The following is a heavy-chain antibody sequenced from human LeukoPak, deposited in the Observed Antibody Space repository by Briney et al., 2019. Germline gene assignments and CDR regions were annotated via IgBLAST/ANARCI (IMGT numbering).Heavy chain of an antibody. CDR1: GFTFSTCA. J-gene: IGHJ2*01. CDR3: AKSMTLQWRGFFDL. CDR2: ISDSGANT. Sequence: HPGGSLRLSCAASGFTFSTCAMSWVRQAPGKGLEWVSTISDSGANTYYADSVRGRFTISRDNSKNTLYLQKNSLRADDTAIYYCAKSMTLQWRGFFDLWGRGTHVTVSS. D-gene: IGHD6-19*01. V-gene: IGHV3-23*01.